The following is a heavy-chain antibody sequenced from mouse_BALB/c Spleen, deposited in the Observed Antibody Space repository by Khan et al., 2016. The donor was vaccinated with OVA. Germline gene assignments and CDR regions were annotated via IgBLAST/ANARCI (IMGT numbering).Heavy chain of an antibody. CDR1: GYSITSDYA. J-gene: IGHJ2*01. Sequence: EVQLQESGPGLVKPSQSLSLTCTVTGYSITSDYAWNWIRQFPGNRLEWMGYIKYSGITSYNPSLKSRISLTRDTSKNPFFLQLNSVTTEDTATYYGARSGTISAVGGTDFDFWGQGTTLTVSS. CDR2: IKYSGIT. CDR3: ARSGTISAVGGTDFDF. V-gene: IGHV3-2*02. D-gene: IGHD2-14*01.